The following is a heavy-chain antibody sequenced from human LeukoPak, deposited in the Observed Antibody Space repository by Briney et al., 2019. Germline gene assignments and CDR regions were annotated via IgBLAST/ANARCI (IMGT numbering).Heavy chain of an antibody. CDR3: ARDGIAAAGGYYYYYMDV. CDR2: IYYSGST. V-gene: IGHV4-59*01. D-gene: IGHD6-13*01. Sequence: SETLSLTCTVSGGSISTYFWSWIRQPPGKGLEWIGYIYYSGSTNYNPSLTSRVTISVDTCKTQCSVRRSSGTAADTAVYYCARDGIAAAGGYYYYYMDVWGKGTTVTISS. CDR1: GGSISTYF. J-gene: IGHJ6*03.